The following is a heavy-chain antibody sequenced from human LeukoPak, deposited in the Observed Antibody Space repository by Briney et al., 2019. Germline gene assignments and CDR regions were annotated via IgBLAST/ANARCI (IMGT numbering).Heavy chain of an antibody. CDR3: ARARNSGWYFDY. Sequence: SETLSLTCAVSGYSISGGYYWAWIRQPPGKGLEWIGSIYHSGSTNYNPSVKSRVTISLDTSKNQFSLRLSSVTAADTAVYYCARARNSGWYFDYWGQGTLVTVSS. V-gene: IGHV4-38-2*01. D-gene: IGHD6-19*01. CDR2: IYHSGST. CDR1: GYSISGGYY. J-gene: IGHJ4*02.